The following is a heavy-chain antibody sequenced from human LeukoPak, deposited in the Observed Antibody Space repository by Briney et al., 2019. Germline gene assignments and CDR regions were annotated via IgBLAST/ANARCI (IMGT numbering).Heavy chain of an antibody. V-gene: IGHV3-48*01. J-gene: IGHJ4*02. CDR2: ISTWSTTI. Sequence: GGSLRLSCVGSGFTFSTYGMNWVRQAPGKGLEWVSYISTWSTTIYYADSVKGRFTISRDDAKSSLFLQMNSLRVEDTALYYCARMSSGYYDGNWGQGTRVTVSS. CDR1: GFTFSTYG. D-gene: IGHD3-22*01. CDR3: ARMSSGYYDGN.